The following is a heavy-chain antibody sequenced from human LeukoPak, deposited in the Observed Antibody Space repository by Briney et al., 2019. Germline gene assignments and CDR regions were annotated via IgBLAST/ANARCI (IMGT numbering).Heavy chain of an antibody. J-gene: IGHJ4*02. CDR1: GYTFTGYY. D-gene: IGHD5-12*01. CDR3: ARDVDIVATDFDY. V-gene: IGHV1-2*06. CDR2: INPNSGGT. Sequence: ASVKVSCKASGYTFTGYYMHWVRQAPGKGLEWMGRINPNSGGTNYAQRFQGRVTMTRDTYISTAYMELSRLRSDDTAVYYCARDVDIVATDFDYWGQGTLVTVSS.